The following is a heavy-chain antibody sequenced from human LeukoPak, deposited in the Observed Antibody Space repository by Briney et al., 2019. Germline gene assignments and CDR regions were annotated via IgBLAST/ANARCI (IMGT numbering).Heavy chain of an antibody. CDR2: IYTSGST. D-gene: IGHD6-19*01. CDR3: AKVPLSSSGWDREYYFDY. J-gene: IGHJ4*02. Sequence: SETLSLTCTVSGGSISSYYWSWIRQPAGKGLEWIGRIYTSGSTNYNPSLKSRVTMSVDTSKNQFSLKLSSVTAADTAVYYCAKVPLSSSGWDREYYFDYWGQGTLVTVSS. CDR1: GGSISSYY. V-gene: IGHV4-4*07.